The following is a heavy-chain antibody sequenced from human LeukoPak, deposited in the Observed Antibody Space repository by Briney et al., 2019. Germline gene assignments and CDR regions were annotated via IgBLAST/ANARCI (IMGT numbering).Heavy chain of an antibody. CDR3: ASSPAYSSSWYAIDN. V-gene: IGHV3-13*01. D-gene: IGHD6-13*01. CDR2: IGTAGDT. Sequence: GGSLRLSCAASGFTFSNYDMHWVHQAAGKGLEWVSAIGTAGDTYCPGSVKGRFTISRENAKNSLYLQMNSLSAGDTAVYYCASSPAYSSSWYAIDNWGQGTLVTVSS. J-gene: IGHJ4*02. CDR1: GFTFSNYD.